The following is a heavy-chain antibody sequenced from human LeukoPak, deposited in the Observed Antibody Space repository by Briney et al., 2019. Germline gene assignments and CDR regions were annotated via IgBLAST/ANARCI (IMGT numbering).Heavy chain of an antibody. J-gene: IGHJ5*02. D-gene: IGHD4-23*01. CDR2: VYYTGVT. Sequence: NPTQTLSLTCTVSGGYIITSGHDSGWIRQPPGKGLEWIGSVYYTGVTSNNPLFRRRMSISVDTSKKQFSLKLTSVTAADAAVYYCARERSSSGGHNWFDPWGQGTMVTVSS. V-gene: IGHV4-39*07. CDR3: ARERSSSGGHNWFDP. CDR1: GGYIITSGHD.